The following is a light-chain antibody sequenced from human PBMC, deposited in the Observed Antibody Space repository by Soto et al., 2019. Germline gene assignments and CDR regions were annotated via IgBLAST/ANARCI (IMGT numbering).Light chain of an antibody. J-gene: IGKJ2*01. CDR1: QSIITY. Sequence: DIQMTQSPSSLSASVGDRVTITCRAGQSIITYLNWYQQKPGKAPKLLIYAASNLQSGVPSRFSGSGSGTDFTLTIISLQPEDFATYYCQQSYSTPYTFGQGTWLEIK. CDR2: AAS. V-gene: IGKV1-39*01. CDR3: QQSYSTPYT.